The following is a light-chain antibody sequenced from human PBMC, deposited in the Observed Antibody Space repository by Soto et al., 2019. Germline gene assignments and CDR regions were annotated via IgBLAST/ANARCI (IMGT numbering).Light chain of an antibody. CDR1: SSNIGAGYD. Sequence: QSVLTQPPSVSGAPGQRVTISCTGSSSNIGAGYDIHWYQQLPGTAPKLLIYGTRDRPSGVPDRFSGSKSGNTASLTISGLQAEDEADYYCSSYTSSISVVFGTGTQLTVL. CDR3: SSYTSSISVV. J-gene: IGLJ7*01. CDR2: GTR. V-gene: IGLV1-40*01.